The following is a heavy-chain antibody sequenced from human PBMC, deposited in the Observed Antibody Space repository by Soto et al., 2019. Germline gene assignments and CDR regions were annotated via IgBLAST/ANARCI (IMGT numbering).Heavy chain of an antibody. J-gene: IGHJ4*02. CDR3: AREGGSGSPSSRFDL. CDR2: IWNDGNYK. V-gene: IGHV3-33*01. CDR1: GFTFRRYG. D-gene: IGHD1-26*01. Sequence: GGSLRLSCAASGFTFRRYGMHWVRQAPGKGLEWVAVIWNDGNYKYNADSVKGRFTISRDNSRNTLFLQMSSLRAEDTAVYYCAREGGSGSPSSRFDLWGQGTRVPVSS.